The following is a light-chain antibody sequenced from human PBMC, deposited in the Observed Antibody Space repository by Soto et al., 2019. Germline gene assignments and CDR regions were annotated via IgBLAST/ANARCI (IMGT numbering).Light chain of an antibody. CDR3: QQYNNWPPGT. CDR1: QSVSSN. V-gene: IGKV3-15*01. J-gene: IGKJ1*01. Sequence: EIVMTQSPATLSVSPGERATLSCRASQSVSSNLAWYQQKPGQAPRLLTYGASTRATGIPARFSGSGSGTEVTLTISSLQSEDFAVYYCQQYNNWPPGTFGQGTKVEIK. CDR2: GAS.